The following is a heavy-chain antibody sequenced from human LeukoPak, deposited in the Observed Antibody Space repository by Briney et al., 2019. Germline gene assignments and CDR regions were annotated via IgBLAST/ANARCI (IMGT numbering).Heavy chain of an antibody. D-gene: IGHD3-10*01. CDR1: GGSFSTNA. V-gene: IGHV1-69*13. J-gene: IGHJ4*02. CDR2: IIPIFGSA. CDR3: ATDLGGESRWDY. Sequence: ASVKVSCEASGGSFSTNAIAWVRQAPGQGLEWMGGIIPIFGSANYAQKFQGRVTITADESTSTAYMELSSLRSEDTAVYYCATDLGGESRWDYWGQGTLVTVS.